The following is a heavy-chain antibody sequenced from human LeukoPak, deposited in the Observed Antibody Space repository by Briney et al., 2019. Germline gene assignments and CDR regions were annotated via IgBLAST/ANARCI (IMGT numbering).Heavy chain of an antibody. CDR1: GYTFTSYG. V-gene: IGHV1-18*01. J-gene: IGHJ4*02. CDR3: AREFGGYAGD. D-gene: IGHD5-12*01. CDR2: ISAYNGNT. Sequence: ASVKVSCKASGYTFTSYGISWVRQAPGQGLEWMGWISAYNGNTNYAQKLQGRVTITADESTSTAYMELSSLRSEDTAVYYCAREFGGYAGDWGQGTLVTVSS.